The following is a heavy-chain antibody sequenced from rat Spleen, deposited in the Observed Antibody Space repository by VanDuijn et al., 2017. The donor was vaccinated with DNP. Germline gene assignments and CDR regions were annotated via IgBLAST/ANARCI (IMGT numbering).Heavy chain of an antibody. V-gene: IGHV5-7*01. D-gene: IGHD1-11*01. Sequence: EVQLVESGGGLVQPGRSLKLSCVASGFTFSDFNMAWVRQAPKEGLECVSIISYDGNRIYYRDSVKGRLTISRDNAKSTLYLQMDTLRSEDTATYYCASGYGGFWFAYWGQGTLVTVSS. CDR2: ISYDGNRI. J-gene: IGHJ3*01. CDR1: GFTFSDFN. CDR3: ASGYGGFWFAY.